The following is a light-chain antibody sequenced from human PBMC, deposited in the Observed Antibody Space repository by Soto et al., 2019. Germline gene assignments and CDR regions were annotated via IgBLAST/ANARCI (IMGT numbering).Light chain of an antibody. CDR2: GTS. J-gene: IGKJ1*01. Sequence: SILTQSPGTVSLSPGERATLSCRPSQTGSSNYLAWYQHKPRQAPSLLIYGTSTRATAVPDRFSGSGSGRDFTLTINSLETEDSAIYLGHHYISRQWTFGQSTFGQGTKVEIK. V-gene: IGKV3-20*01. CDR3: HHYISRQWTFGQST. CDR1: QTGSSNY.